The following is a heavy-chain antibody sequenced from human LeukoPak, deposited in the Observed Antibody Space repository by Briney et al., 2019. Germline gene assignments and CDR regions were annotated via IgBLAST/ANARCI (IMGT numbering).Heavy chain of an antibody. CDR1: GGSISSYY. CDR2: IYYSGST. CDR3: ASMGPYSSSPDY. D-gene: IGHD6-13*01. J-gene: IGHJ4*02. Sequence: SETLSLTCTVSGGSISSYYWSWIRQPPGKGLEWIGYIYYSGSTNYNPSLKSRVTISVDTSKNQFSLKLSSVTAADTAVYYCASMGPYSSSPDYWGQGTLVTVSS. V-gene: IGHV4-59*01.